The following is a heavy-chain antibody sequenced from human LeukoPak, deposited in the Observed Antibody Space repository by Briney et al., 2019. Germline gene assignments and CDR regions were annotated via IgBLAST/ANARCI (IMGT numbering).Heavy chain of an antibody. CDR3: ARDDGYSSGWYSI. D-gene: IGHD6-19*01. CDR2: IYYSGST. J-gene: IGHJ3*02. V-gene: IGHV4-61*08. CDR1: GGSISSGDYY. Sequence: SETLSLTCTVSGGSISSGDYYWSWIRQPPGKGLEWIGYIYYSGSTNYNPSLKSRVTISVDTSKNQFSLKLSSVTAADTAVYYCARDDGYSSGWYSIWGQGTMVTVSS.